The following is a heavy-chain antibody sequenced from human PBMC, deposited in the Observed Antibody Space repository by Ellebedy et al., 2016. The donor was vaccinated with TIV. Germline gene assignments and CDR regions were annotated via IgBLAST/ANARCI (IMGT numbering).Heavy chain of an antibody. CDR3: AKDSTDITMIVVVILYY. V-gene: IGHV3-30*18. CDR2: ISYDGSNK. CDR1: GFTFSSYG. Sequence: GESLKISCAASGFTFSSYGRHWVRQAPGKGQEWVAVISYDGSNKYYADSVKGRFTISRDNSKNTLYLQMNSLRAEDTAVYYCAKDSTDITMIVVVILYYWGQGTLVTVSS. D-gene: IGHD3-22*01. J-gene: IGHJ4*02.